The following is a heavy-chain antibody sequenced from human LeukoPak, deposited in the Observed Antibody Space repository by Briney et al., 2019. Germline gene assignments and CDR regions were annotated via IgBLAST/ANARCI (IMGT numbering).Heavy chain of an antibody. Sequence: ASVKVSCKASGYTFTSYDINWVRQASGQGLEWMGWINPNSGGTNYAQKFQGRVTMTRDTSISTAYMELSRLRSDDTAVYYCARDRFGRSSSMYMDVWGKGTTVTVSS. D-gene: IGHD3-10*01. V-gene: IGHV1-2*02. CDR3: ARDRFGRSSSMYMDV. J-gene: IGHJ6*03. CDR2: INPNSGGT. CDR1: GYTFTSYD.